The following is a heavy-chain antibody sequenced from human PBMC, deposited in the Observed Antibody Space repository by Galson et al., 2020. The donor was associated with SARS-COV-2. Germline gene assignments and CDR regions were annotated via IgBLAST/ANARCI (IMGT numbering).Heavy chain of an antibody. CDR2: DGSNK. CDR3: ARDISGYRYGMDV. Sequence: DGSNKYYADSVKGRFTISRDNSKNTLYLQMNSLRAEDTAVYYCARDISGYRYGMDVWGQGTTVTVSS. V-gene: IGHV3-30*01. D-gene: IGHD3-22*01. J-gene: IGHJ6*02.